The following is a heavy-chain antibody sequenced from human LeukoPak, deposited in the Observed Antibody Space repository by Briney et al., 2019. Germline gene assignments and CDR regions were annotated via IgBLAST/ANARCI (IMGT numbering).Heavy chain of an antibody. CDR1: GGSIDTSSYY. Sequence: SETLSLTCTVSGGSIDTSSYYWGWIRQPPGKGLEWIGSGYYSGTSYYKPSLKSRVTISVDTSKKQFSLKLSSVTAADTAVYYCARDRKSPYYDFWAWGQGTLVTVSS. D-gene: IGHD3-3*01. V-gene: IGHV4-39*02. J-gene: IGHJ5*02. CDR3: ARDRKSPYYDFWA. CDR2: GYYSGTS.